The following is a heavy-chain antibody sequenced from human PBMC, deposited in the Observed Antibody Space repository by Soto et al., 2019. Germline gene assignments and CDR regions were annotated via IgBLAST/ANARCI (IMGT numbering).Heavy chain of an antibody. CDR2: IYYSGST. CDR3: VRGSQWFDP. CDR1: GGSISSGDYY. Sequence: QVRLQESGPGLVKPSETLSLTCTVSGGSISSGDYYRSWIRQPPGKGLEWIGYIYYSGSTYYNPSHKSRVTISVDTSNNQFSLRLTSVTAADTAVYYCVRGSQWFDPWGQGTLVTVSS. J-gene: IGHJ5*02. V-gene: IGHV4-30-4*01.